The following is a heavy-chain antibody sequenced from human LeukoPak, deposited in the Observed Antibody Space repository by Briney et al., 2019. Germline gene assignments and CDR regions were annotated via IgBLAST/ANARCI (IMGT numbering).Heavy chain of an antibody. CDR1: GFTFSSYE. V-gene: IGHV3-48*03. CDR3: AVAWNYFDY. Sequence: GGSLRLSCAASGFTFSSYEMNWVRQAPGKGLEWVSYISSSGSTIYYADSVKGRFTISRDNAKNSLYLQMNSLRAEDTAFYYCAVAWNYFDYWGQGTLVTVS. J-gene: IGHJ4*02. D-gene: IGHD1-1*01. CDR2: ISSSGSTI.